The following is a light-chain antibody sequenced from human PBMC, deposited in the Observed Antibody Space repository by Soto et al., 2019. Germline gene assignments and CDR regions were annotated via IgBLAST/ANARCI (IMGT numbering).Light chain of an antibody. V-gene: IGKV1-39*01. CDR3: QQTYSSPPGA. Sequence: DIQMTQYPSTLSGSVGDRVTITCRASQDISNYLVWYQQKPGKAPKLLIYAASSLQSGVPSRFSGSGSGTDFTLSIGRLQPEDFATYYCQQTYSSPPGAFGQGAIVDVK. J-gene: IGKJ1*01. CDR1: QDISNY. CDR2: AAS.